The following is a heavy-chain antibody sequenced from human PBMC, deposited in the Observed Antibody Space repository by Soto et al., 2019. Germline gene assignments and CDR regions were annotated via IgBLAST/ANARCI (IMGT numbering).Heavy chain of an antibody. CDR2: INHSGST. CDR3: ARARRGIVASRRIYGMDV. J-gene: IGHJ6*02. Sequence: QVQLQQWGTGLLKPSETLSLTCAVYGGSFSGYYWSWIRQPPGKGLEWIGEINHSGSTNYNPSLKSRVTISVDTSKNQFSLKLSSVTAADTAVYYCARARRGIVASRRIYGMDVWGQGTTVTVSS. V-gene: IGHV4-34*01. CDR1: GGSFSGYY. D-gene: IGHD5-12*01.